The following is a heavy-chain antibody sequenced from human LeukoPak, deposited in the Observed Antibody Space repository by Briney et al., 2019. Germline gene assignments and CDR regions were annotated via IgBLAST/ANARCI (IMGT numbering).Heavy chain of an antibody. V-gene: IGHV3-23*01. D-gene: IGHD3-22*01. CDR1: GFTFSNYA. CDR3: AKDYLNYYDSSGYLVHFDY. Sequence: GGSLRLSCAASGFTFSNYAMSWVRQAPGKGLEWVSGISGSGGSTYYADSVKGRFTISRDNSKNTLYLQMNSLRAEDTAVYYCAKDYLNYYDSSGYLVHFDYWGQGTLVTVSS. CDR2: ISGSGGST. J-gene: IGHJ4*02.